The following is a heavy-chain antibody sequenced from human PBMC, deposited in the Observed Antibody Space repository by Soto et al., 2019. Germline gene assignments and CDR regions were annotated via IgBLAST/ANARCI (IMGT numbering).Heavy chain of an antibody. D-gene: IGHD6-19*01. Sequence: SETLSLTCAVYGGSFSGLYWSWIRQSPGKGLEWIGEINHSGSTNYNPSLKSRVTISVDTSKNQFSLKLSSVTAADTAVYYCASTLYSSGTLDYWGQGTLVTVSS. V-gene: IGHV4-34*01. CDR2: INHSGST. CDR3: ASTLYSSGTLDY. CDR1: GGSFSGLY. J-gene: IGHJ4*02.